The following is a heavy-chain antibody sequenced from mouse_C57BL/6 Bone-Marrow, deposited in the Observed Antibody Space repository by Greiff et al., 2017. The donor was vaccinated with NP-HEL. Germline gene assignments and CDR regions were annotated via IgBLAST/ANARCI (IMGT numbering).Heavy chain of an antibody. J-gene: IGHJ1*03. CDR3: ARDAPLRGYYGSSYHWYFDV. Sequence: EVKLVESGGGLVQSGRSLILSCATSGFTFSDFYMEWVRQAPGKGLEWIAASRNNANAYTTESSESVMGRFIVSCNTSQCIHSLQLNALRAADTAIYSGARDAPLRGYYGSSYHWYFDVWGKGTTVTVSS. CDR2: SRNNANAYTT. D-gene: IGHD1-1*01. CDR1: GFTFSDFY. V-gene: IGHV7-1*01.